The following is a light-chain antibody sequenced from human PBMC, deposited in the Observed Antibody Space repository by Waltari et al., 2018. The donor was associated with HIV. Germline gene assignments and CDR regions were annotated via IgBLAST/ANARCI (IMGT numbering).Light chain of an antibody. Sequence: QSPLTQPASVSGSPGQAIPISSTGTSRDVWTSNLVSWYHQRPRQAPKLMIYEGSKRPSGVSNRFAGSKSGNTASLTLTGLLAEDEADYYCCSYGGRGSYVLFGGGTKLTVL. J-gene: IGLJ2*01. CDR2: EGS. V-gene: IGLV2-23*01. CDR1: SRDVWTSNL. CDR3: CSYGGRGSYVL.